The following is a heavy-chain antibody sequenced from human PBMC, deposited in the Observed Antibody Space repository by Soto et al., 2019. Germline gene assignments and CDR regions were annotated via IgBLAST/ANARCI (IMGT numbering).Heavy chain of an antibody. V-gene: IGHV1-18*01. CDR1: GYAFTTYG. D-gene: IGHD1-1*01. CDR3: ARGRYGDY. J-gene: IGHJ4*02. CDR2: ISAHNGNT. Sequence: QVHLVQSGAEVKKPGASVKVSCKGSGYAFTTYGITWVRQAPGQGLEWMGWISAHNGNTNYAQKLQGRVTVTRDTSTSTAYMELRRLRSDGPAVYYCARGRYGDYWGQGALVTVSS.